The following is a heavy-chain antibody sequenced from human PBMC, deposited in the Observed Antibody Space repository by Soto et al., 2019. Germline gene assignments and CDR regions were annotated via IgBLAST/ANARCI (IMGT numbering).Heavy chain of an antibody. CDR2: ISWNSGSI. CDR1: GFTFDDYA. J-gene: IGHJ6*02. Sequence: EVQLVESGGGLVQPGRSLRLSCAASGFTFDDYAMHWVRQAPGKGLEWVSGISWNSGSIGYADSVKGRFTISRENAKNSLYLQMNSRRAEDTALYYCATDISPRPTGQDVWGQGTTVTVSS. V-gene: IGHV3-9*01. CDR3: ATDISPRPTGQDV.